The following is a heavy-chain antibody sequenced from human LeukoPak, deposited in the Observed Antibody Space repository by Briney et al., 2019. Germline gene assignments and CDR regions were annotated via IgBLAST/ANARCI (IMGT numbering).Heavy chain of an antibody. Sequence: ASVKVSCKASGGTFSSYAINWVRQATGQGLEWMGWMNPNSGNTGYAQKFQGRVTITRNTSISTAYMELSSLRSEDTAVYYCARGRWELLLWGQGTLVTVSS. V-gene: IGHV1-8*03. CDR3: ARGRWELLL. CDR2: MNPNSGNT. D-gene: IGHD1-26*01. J-gene: IGHJ4*02. CDR1: GGTFSSYA.